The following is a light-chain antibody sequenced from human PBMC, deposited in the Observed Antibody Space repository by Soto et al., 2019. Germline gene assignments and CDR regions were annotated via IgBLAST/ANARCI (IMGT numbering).Light chain of an antibody. V-gene: IGLV2-14*01. CDR1: SXXVGCYNY. J-gene: IGLJ1*01. Sequence: QSALTQPASVSGSPGQSITISCTGXSXXVGCYNYVSWYQQHPGKAPKLMIYDVSNRPSGVSNRFSGSKSGNTASLTISGLQDEDEADYYCSSYTSSSLYVFGTGTKLTVL. CDR3: SSYTSSSLYV. CDR2: DVS.